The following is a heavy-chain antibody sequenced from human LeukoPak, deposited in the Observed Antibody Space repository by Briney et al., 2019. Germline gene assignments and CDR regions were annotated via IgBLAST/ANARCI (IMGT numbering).Heavy chain of an antibody. CDR1: GGSFSGYY. D-gene: IGHD3-3*01. CDR2: INHSGST. J-gene: IGHJ5*02. Sequence: SETLSLTCAVYGGSFSGYYWSWIRQPPGKGLEWIGEINHSGSTNYNPSLKSRVTISVDTSKNQFSLKPSSVTAADTAVYYCARVYYDFWSGYPNWFDPWGQGTLVTVSS. CDR3: ARVYYDFWSGYPNWFDP. V-gene: IGHV4-34*01.